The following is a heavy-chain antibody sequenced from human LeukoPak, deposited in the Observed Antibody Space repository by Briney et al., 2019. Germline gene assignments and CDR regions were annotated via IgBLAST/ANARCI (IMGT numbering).Heavy chain of an antibody. D-gene: IGHD5-12*01. CDR2: ISYDGSNK. CDR1: GFTFSSYA. J-gene: IGHJ4*02. CDR3: ARGYSGYDGFDY. V-gene: IGHV3-30*04. Sequence: GGSLRLSCAVSGFTFSSYATHWVRQAPGKGLEWVAVISYDGSNKYYADSVKGRFTISRDNSKNTLYLQMNSLRAEDTAVYYCARGYSGYDGFDYWGQGTLVTVSS.